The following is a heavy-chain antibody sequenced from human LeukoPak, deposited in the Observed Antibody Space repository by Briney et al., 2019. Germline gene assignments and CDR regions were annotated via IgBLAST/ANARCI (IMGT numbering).Heavy chain of an antibody. CDR3: ARGYWFDP. CDR2: VDPEDGET. CDR1: GYTFTDYY. J-gene: IGHJ5*02. V-gene: IGHV1-69-2*01. Sequence: GASVKVSCKASGYTFTDYYMHWVQQAPGKGLEWMGRVDPEDGETIYAEKFQGRVTITADTSTDTAYMELSSLRSEDTAVYYCARGYWFDPWGQGTLVTVSS.